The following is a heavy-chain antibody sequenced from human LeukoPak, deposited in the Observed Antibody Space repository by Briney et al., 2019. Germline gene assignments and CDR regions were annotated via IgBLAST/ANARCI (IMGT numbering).Heavy chain of an antibody. Sequence: GGSLSLSCAASGFTFSNYWMTWVRQAPGKGLQWVASIRQDANVKYYVDSVKGRFTISRDNAENSLCLQMNSLRAEDTAVYYCARWADDSGIYYIASWGQGSLVIVSS. V-gene: IGHV3-7*01. CDR3: ARWADDSGIYYIAS. D-gene: IGHD3-10*01. CDR1: GFTFSNYW. CDR2: IRQDANVK. J-gene: IGHJ4*02.